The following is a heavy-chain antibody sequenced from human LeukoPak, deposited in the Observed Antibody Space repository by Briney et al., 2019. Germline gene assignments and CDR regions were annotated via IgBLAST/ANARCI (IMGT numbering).Heavy chain of an antibody. CDR2: LYSSGNT. J-gene: IGHJ4*02. CDR1: GFTVSANY. V-gene: IGHV3-53*01. Sequence: GGSLRLSCAASGFTVSANYMTWVRQAPGKGLGWVSLLYSSGNTMYADSVKGRFTISRDNSKNTLSLQMNSLRAEDTAMYYCASPGYNSGAWRFHYWGQGTLVTVSS. D-gene: IGHD6-19*01. CDR3: ASPGYNSGAWRFHY.